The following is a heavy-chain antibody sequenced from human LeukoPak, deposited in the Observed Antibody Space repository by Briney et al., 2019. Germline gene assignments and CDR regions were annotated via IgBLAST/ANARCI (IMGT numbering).Heavy chain of an antibody. CDR1: GFTFSSYA. CDR2: ISYDGSNK. D-gene: IGHD6-19*01. V-gene: IGHV3-30-3*01. Sequence: GGSLRLSCAASGFTFSSYAMHWVRQAPGKGLEWVAVISYDGSNKYYADSVKGRFTISRDNSKNTLYLQMNSLRAEDTAVYYCARGGIAVAAVTRFDPWGQGTLVTVSS. CDR3: ARGGIAVAAVTRFDP. J-gene: IGHJ5*02.